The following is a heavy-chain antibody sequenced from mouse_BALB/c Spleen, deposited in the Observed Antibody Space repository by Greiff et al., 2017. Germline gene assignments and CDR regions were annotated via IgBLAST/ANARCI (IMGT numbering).Heavy chain of an antibody. Sequence: DVKLQESGPGLVKPSQSLSLTCTVTGYSITSDYAWNWIRQFPGNKLEWMGYISYSGSTSYNPSLKSRISITRDTSKNQFFLQLNSVTTEDTATYYCARGLPSMDYWGQGTSVTVSS. CDR1: GYSITSDYA. V-gene: IGHV3-2*02. CDR3: ARGLPSMDY. D-gene: IGHD2-2*01. J-gene: IGHJ4*01. CDR2: ISYSGST.